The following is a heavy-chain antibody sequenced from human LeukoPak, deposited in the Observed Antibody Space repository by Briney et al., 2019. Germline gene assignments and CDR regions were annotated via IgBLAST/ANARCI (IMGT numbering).Heavy chain of an antibody. D-gene: IGHD2-2*01. J-gene: IGHJ4*02. V-gene: IGHV4-4*07. CDR2: IYTSGST. Sequence: PSETLSLTCTVSGASISSYYWTWIRQPAGKGLEWIGRIYTSGSTNYNPSLKSRVAMSVDASKNQFSLKLSTVTAADTAVYYCARLSADSSSSRGFDYWGQGTLVTVSS. CDR1: GASISSYY. CDR3: ARLSADSSSSRGFDY.